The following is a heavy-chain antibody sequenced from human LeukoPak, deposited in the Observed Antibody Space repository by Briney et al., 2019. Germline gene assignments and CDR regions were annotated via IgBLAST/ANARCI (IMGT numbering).Heavy chain of an antibody. Sequence: SVKVSCKASGGTFRSYAISWVRQAPGQGLEWMGRIIPILCIANYAQKFQDRVTITTDKSTSTAYIELSSLRSEDTAVYYCSKERPHGIAAAHLDYWGQGTVVTVSS. D-gene: IGHD6-13*01. CDR3: SKERPHGIAAAHLDY. CDR1: GGTFRSYA. V-gene: IGHV1-69*04. CDR2: IIPILCIA. J-gene: IGHJ4*02.